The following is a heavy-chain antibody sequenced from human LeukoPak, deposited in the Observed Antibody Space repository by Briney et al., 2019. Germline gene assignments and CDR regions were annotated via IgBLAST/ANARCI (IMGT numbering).Heavy chain of an antibody. CDR2: ISNNGGYT. Sequence: HPGGSLRLSCAASGFTFSSSAMSWVRQAPGKGLEWVSAISNNGGYTYYADSVKGRFTISRDNSKNTLYLQMNSLRAEDTAVYYCARAVKVIYYDSSGTPSRDLSGPEHWGQGTLVTVSS. J-gene: IGHJ1*01. CDR3: ARAVKVIYYDSSGTPSRDLSGPEH. CDR1: GFTFSSSA. V-gene: IGHV3-23*01. D-gene: IGHD3-22*01.